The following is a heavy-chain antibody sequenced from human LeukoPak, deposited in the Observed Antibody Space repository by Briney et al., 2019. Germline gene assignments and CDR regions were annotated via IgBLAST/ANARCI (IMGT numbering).Heavy chain of an antibody. J-gene: IGHJ3*02. D-gene: IGHD3-9*01. CDR3: AKPYDILTGYYRKPNAFDI. Sequence: GGSLRLSCAASGFTFSSYAMSWVRQAPGKGLEWVSAISGSGGSTYYADSVKGRFTISRDNSKNTPYLQMNSLRAEDTAVYYCAKPYDILTGYYRKPNAFDIWGQGTMVTVSS. CDR1: GFTFSSYA. CDR2: ISGSGGST. V-gene: IGHV3-23*01.